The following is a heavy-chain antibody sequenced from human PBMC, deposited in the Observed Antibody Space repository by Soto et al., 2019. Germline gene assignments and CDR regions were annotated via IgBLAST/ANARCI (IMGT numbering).Heavy chain of an antibody. Sequence: EVQLLESGGGLVQPGGSLRLSCAASGFTFSSYSMSWVRQAPGKGLEWVSAISGSGGSTYYADSVKGRFTISRDNSKNTQYLQMNSLIAEDTAVYYCAGDAIFTIFGVVSTDDYWGQGTLVTVST. CDR3: AGDAIFTIFGVVSTDDY. CDR1: GFTFSSYS. D-gene: IGHD3-3*01. CDR2: ISGSGGST. V-gene: IGHV3-23*01. J-gene: IGHJ4*02.